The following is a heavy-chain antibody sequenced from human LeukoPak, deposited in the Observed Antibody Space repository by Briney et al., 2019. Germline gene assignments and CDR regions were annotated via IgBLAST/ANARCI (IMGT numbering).Heavy chain of an antibody. CDR2: IYPGDSDT. D-gene: IGHD4-23*01. V-gene: IGHV5-51*01. CDR3: ARRIGNSHIAD. Sequence: GESLKISCKGSGYSFTSCWIGWVRQMPGKGLEWMGIIYPGDSDTRYSPSFQGQVTISADKSITTAYLQWSRLKASDTAMYYCARRIGNSHIADWGQGTLVTVSS. CDR1: GYSFTSCW. J-gene: IGHJ4*02.